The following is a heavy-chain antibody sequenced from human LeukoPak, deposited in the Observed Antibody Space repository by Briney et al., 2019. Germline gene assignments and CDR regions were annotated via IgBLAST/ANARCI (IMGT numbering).Heavy chain of an antibody. CDR3: ASGRPLGFDY. Sequence: SETLSLTCSVSGASVSDGNYYWSWIRQPPGKGLEWIGYMFYSESTKYNPSLKSRVTISVDTSKNQFSLKLSSVTAADTAVYYCASGRPLGFDYWGQGTLVTVSS. J-gene: IGHJ4*02. CDR2: MFYSEST. V-gene: IGHV4-61*01. D-gene: IGHD1-26*01. CDR1: GASVSDGNYY.